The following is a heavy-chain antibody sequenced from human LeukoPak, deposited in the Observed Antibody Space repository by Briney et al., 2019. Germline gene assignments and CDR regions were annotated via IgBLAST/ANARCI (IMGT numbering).Heavy chain of an antibody. CDR2: FGTRSTSI. V-gene: IGHV3-21*01. CDR1: GFTFSGYS. D-gene: IGHD3-22*01. Sequence: GGPLRLSCTASGFTFSGYSMNWIRQAPGKGLEWVSSFGTRSTSIYHAGSVKGRFAISRDNAKNSLYLQMNSLRAEDTALYFCAREVSEGFDFWGQGTLVTVSS. J-gene: IGHJ4*02. CDR3: AREVSEGFDF.